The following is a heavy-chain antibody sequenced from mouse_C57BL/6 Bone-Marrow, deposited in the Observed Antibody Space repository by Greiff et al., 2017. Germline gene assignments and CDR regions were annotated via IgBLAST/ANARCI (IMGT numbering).Heavy chain of an antibody. CDR3: ARESSYYGNFGDY. D-gene: IGHD2-1*01. V-gene: IGHV1-19*01. J-gene: IGHJ2*01. CDR2: INPYNGGT. CDR1: GYTFTDYY. Sequence: EVQLQQSGPVLVKPGASVKMSCKASGYTFTDYYMNWVKQSHGKSLEWIGVINPYNGGTSYNQKFKGKATLTVDKSSSTAYMELNSLTSEDSAVYYCARESSYYGNFGDYWGQGTTLTVSS.